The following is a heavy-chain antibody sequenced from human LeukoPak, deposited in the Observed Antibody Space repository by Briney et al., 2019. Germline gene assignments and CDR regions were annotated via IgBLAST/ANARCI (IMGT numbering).Heavy chain of an antibody. CDR2: IYSGGST. Sequence: GGSLRLSCTVSGFTVSSDSMSWVRQAPGKGLEWVSFIYSGGSTHYSDSVKGRFTISRDNSKNTLYLQMNSLRAEDTAVYYGARRAGAYSHPYDYWGQGTLVTVSS. CDR3: ARRAGAYSHPYDY. D-gene: IGHD4/OR15-4a*01. J-gene: IGHJ4*02. V-gene: IGHV3-53*01. CDR1: GFTVSSDS.